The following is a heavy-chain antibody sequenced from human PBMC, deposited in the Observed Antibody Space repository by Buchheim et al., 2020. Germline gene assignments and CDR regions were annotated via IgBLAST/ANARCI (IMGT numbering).Heavy chain of an antibody. CDR1: GYTFSNYA. CDR3: AKDGYSSGWGFDY. V-gene: IGHV3-23*01. Sequence: EVQLLESGGGLVQPGGSVRLSCVGSGYTFSNYAMSWVRQAPGKGLEWVSAISSGAGGIKYADSVKGRFTISRDNSRTTLYLQMNSLTAEGTAIYYCAKDGYSSGWGFDYWGQGTL. J-gene: IGHJ4*02. CDR2: ISSGAGGI. D-gene: IGHD6-19*01.